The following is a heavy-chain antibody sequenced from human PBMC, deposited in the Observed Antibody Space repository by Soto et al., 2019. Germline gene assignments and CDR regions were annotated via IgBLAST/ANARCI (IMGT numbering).Heavy chain of an antibody. CDR3: AKDFLNLSGPDDY. CDR1: GFTFSSYG. J-gene: IGHJ4*02. Sequence: GGSLRLSCAASGFTFSSYGMHWVRQAPGKGLEWVAVISYDGSNKYYADSVKGRFTISRDNSKNTLYLQMNSLRAEDTAVYYCAKDFLNLSGPDDYWGQGTLVTVSS. D-gene: IGHD3-3*01. V-gene: IGHV3-30*18. CDR2: ISYDGSNK.